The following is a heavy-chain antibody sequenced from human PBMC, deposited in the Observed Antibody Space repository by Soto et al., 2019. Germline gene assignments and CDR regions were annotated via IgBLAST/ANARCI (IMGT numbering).Heavy chain of an antibody. Sequence: QVQLVESGGGVVQPGRSLRLSCAASGFTFSSYAMHWVGQAPGKGLEWVAVISYDGSNKYYADSVKGRFTISRDNPKNTLYLQMNSLRAEDTAVYYCARDGSDWGQGTLVTVSS. J-gene: IGHJ4*02. CDR1: GFTFSSYA. CDR3: ARDGSD. D-gene: IGHD1-26*01. V-gene: IGHV3-30-3*01. CDR2: ISYDGSNK.